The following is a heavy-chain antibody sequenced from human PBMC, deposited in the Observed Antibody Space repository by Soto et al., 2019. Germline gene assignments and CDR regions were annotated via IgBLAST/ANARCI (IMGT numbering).Heavy chain of an antibody. Sequence: QVQLVQSGAEVKKPGSSVKVSCKASGGTFSSYAISWVRQAPGQGLEWMGGIIPIFGTANYAQKFQGRVTIPADESTSTAYMELSSLRSEDTAVYYCARSPLAVAGIYNWFDPWGQGTLVTVSS. CDR1: GGTFSSYA. CDR2: IIPIFGTA. CDR3: ARSPLAVAGIYNWFDP. J-gene: IGHJ5*02. V-gene: IGHV1-69*01. D-gene: IGHD6-19*01.